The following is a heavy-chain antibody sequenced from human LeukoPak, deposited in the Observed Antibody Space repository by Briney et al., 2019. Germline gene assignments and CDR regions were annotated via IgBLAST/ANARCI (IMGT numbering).Heavy chain of an antibody. CDR1: GFTFSSYS. D-gene: IGHD1-26*01. J-gene: IGHJ4*02. Sequence: PGGSLRLSCAASGFTFSSYSMNWVRQAPGKGLEWVSSISSSSSYIYYADSVKGRFTISRDNAKDSLYLQMNSLRAEDTAVYYCARCSGGGSYSRRPFDYWGQGTLVTVSS. CDR2: ISSSSSYI. V-gene: IGHV3-21*01. CDR3: ARCSGGGSYSRRPFDY.